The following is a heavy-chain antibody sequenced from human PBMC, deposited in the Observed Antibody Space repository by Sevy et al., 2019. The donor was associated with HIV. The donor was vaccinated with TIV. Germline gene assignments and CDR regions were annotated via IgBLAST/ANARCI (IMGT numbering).Heavy chain of an antibody. J-gene: IGHJ3*02. CDR1: GFTVSSNY. Sequence: GGSLRLSCVASGFTVSSNYMSWVRQAPGKGLEWVSVIYAGGSTYYADSVKGRFTISRDNSKNTLYLQMNSLRAEDTAVYYCATHASDYDSTGYLERDAFDIWGQGTMVNVSS. CDR3: ATHASDYDSTGYLERDAFDI. V-gene: IGHV3-53*01. CDR2: IYAGGST. D-gene: IGHD3-22*01.